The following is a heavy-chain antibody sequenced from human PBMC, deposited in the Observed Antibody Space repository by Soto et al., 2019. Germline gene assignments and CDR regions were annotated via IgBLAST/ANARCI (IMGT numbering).Heavy chain of an antibody. V-gene: IGHV4-34*01. Sequence: PSETLSLTCAVYGGSFSGYYWSWIRQPPGKGLEWIGEINHSGSTNYNPSIKSRVTISVDTSKNQFSLKLSSVTDADTAVYYCARNYYGSVSYYRSKLQTPPRVYGMDVWGQGTTVTVSS. CDR1: GGSFSGYY. J-gene: IGHJ6*02. D-gene: IGHD3-10*01. CDR3: ARNYYGSVSYYRSKLQTPPRVYGMDV. CDR2: INHSGST.